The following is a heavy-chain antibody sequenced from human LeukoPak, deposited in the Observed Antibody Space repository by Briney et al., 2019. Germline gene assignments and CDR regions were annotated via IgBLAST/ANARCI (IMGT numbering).Heavy chain of an antibody. J-gene: IGHJ3*02. CDR2: INPNSGGT. CDR1: GYTFTGYY. D-gene: IGHD3-10*01. V-gene: IGHV1-2*02. Sequence: GASVNVSCKASGYTFTGYYMYWVRQAPGQGLEWLGWINPNSGGTTYAQKFQGRVTMTRDTSINTAYMDLSSLTSDDTAIYYCARRSSTHAFDIWGQGTMLTVSS. CDR3: ARRSSTHAFDI.